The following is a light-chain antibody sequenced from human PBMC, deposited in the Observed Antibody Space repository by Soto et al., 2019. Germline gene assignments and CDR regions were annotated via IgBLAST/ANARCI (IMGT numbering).Light chain of an antibody. CDR2: KAS. CDR1: QSINTW. CDR3: QKYNSYSRT. Sequence: IQMTQSPSTLSASVGDTVTITCRASQSINTWLAWYQQKPGKAPKLLIYKASSLESGVPSRFSGSGSGTDFTLTISSLQPDDFATYYCQKYNSYSRTFGQGTKVDI. J-gene: IGKJ1*01. V-gene: IGKV1-5*03.